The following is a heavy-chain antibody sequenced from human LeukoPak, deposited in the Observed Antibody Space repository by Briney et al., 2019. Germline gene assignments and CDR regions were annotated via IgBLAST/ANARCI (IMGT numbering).Heavy chain of an antibody. Sequence: SETLSLTCTVSGGSISSGSYYWSWIRQPAGKGLEWIGRIYTSGSTNYNTSLKSRVTISVDTSKNQFSLKLSSVTAADTAVYYCARDTGYCSSTSCYRPVDIWGQGTMVTVSS. V-gene: IGHV4-61*02. CDR3: ARDTGYCSSTSCYRPVDI. CDR2: IYTSGST. D-gene: IGHD2-2*02. CDR1: GGSISSGSYY. J-gene: IGHJ3*02.